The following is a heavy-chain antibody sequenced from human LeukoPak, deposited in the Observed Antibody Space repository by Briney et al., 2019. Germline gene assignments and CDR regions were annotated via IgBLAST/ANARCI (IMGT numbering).Heavy chain of an antibody. V-gene: IGHV1-69*13. J-gene: IGHJ4*02. CDR2: IIPIFGTI. D-gene: IGHD3-22*01. Sequence: SVKVSCKASGGTFSSYAISWVRQAPGQGLEWMGGIIPIFGTINYAQNFQGRVTITADVSTSTAYMELNSLRSEDTAVYFCARPKTYYYDTDNYYETYNFDYWGQGTLVTVSS. CDR3: ARPKTYYYDTDNYYETYNFDY. CDR1: GGTFSSYA.